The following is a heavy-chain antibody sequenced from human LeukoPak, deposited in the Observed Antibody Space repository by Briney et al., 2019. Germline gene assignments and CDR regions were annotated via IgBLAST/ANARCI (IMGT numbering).Heavy chain of an antibody. J-gene: IGHJ6*02. CDR2: IIPIFGTA. CDR3: ARVDIAAESRNYYGMDV. D-gene: IGHD6-13*01. Sequence: ASVKVSCKASGGTFSSYAISWVRQVPGQGLEWMGGIIPIFGTANYAQKFQGRVTITADESTSTAYMELSSLRSEDTAVYYCARVDIAAESRNYYGMDVWGQGTTVTVSS. CDR1: GGTFSSYA. V-gene: IGHV1-69*13.